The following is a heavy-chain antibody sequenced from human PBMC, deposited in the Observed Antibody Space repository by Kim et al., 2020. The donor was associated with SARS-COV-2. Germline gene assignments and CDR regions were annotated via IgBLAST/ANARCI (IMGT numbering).Heavy chain of an antibody. D-gene: IGHD6-13*01. V-gene: IGHV3-30*04. CDR2: ISYDGSNK. CDR1: GFTFSSYA. CDR3: ARGTSSWHREGYYFDY. J-gene: IGHJ4*02. Sequence: GGSLRLSCAASGFTFSSYAMHWVRQAPGKGLEWVAVISYDGSNKYYADSVKGRFTISRDNSKNTLYLQMNSLRAEDTAVYYCARGTSSWHREGYYFDYWGQGTLVTVSS.